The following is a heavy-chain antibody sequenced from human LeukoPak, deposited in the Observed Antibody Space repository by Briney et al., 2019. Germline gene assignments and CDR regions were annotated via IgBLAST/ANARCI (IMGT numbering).Heavy chain of an antibody. D-gene: IGHD6-19*01. CDR3: ARVNQWLVIPTYMDV. J-gene: IGHJ6*03. CDR1: GYTFTSYY. CDR2: INPSGGST. Sequence: ASVKVSCKASGYTFTSYYMHWVRQAPGQGLEWMGIINPSGGSTSYAQKFQGRVTMTRDMSTSTVYMELSSLRSEDTAVYYCARVNQWLVIPTYMDVWGKGTTVTVSS. V-gene: IGHV1-46*01.